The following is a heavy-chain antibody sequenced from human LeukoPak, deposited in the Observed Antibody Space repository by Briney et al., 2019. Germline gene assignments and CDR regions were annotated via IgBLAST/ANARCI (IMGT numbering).Heavy chain of an antibody. CDR2: ICGSSDST. J-gene: IGHJ4*02. D-gene: IGHD2-15*01. CDR3: AKGTGGSCYSASDY. Sequence: GGSLRLSCAASGFTFSSYAMSWVRQAPGKGLEWVSTICGSSDSTYYADSVKGRFTISRDNSENTLYLQMNSLRAEDTAVYYCAKGTGGSCYSASDYWGQGTLVTVSS. CDR1: GFTFSSYA. V-gene: IGHV3-23*01.